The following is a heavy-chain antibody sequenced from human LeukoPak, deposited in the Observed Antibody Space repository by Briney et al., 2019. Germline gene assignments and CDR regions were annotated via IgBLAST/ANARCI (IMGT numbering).Heavy chain of an antibody. V-gene: IGHV3-30*03. CDR2: ISYDGSNK. D-gene: IGHD2-15*01. J-gene: IGHJ3*02. Sequence: PGGSLRLSCAASGFTFSSYGMRWVRQAPGKGLEWVAVISYDGSNKYYADSVKGRFTISRDNSKNTLYLQMNSLRAEDTAVYYCARGGIWGHAFDIWGQGTVVTVSS. CDR3: ARGGIWGHAFDI. CDR1: GFTFSSYG.